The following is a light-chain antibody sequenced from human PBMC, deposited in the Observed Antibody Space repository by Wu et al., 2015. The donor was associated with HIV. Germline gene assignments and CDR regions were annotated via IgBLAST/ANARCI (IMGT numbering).Light chain of an antibody. CDR1: QGIRNW. Sequence: DIQITQSPSSLSASVGDRVIITCRASQGIRNWLAWYQQTPGKAPRLLIYGASTLQSGVPSRFSGSGSGTDFNLTISSLQSEDFATYYCQQTYSFSFTFGPGTKVDI. CDR3: QQTYSFSFT. V-gene: IGKV1-12*01. J-gene: IGKJ3*01. CDR2: GAS.